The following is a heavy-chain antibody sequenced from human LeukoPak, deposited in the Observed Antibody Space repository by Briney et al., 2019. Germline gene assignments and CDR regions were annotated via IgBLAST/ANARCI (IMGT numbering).Heavy chain of an antibody. CDR2: ISGSGGST. J-gene: IGHJ4*02. D-gene: IGHD5-18*01. CDR1: GFTFSSYA. V-gene: IGHV3-23*01. Sequence: PGGSLRLSCAASGFTFSSYAMSWVRQAPGKGLEWVSAISGSGGSTYYADSVKGRFTISRDNSKNTLYLQMNSLRAEDTAVYYCAKYSPKPCGYSYGRFDYWGQGTLVTVSS. CDR3: AKYSPKPCGYSYGRFDY.